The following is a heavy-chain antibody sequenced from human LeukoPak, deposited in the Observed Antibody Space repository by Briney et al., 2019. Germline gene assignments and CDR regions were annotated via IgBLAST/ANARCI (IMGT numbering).Heavy chain of an antibody. D-gene: IGHD3-10*01. J-gene: IGHJ4*02. Sequence: GGSLRLSCAASGFTFSSYWMSWVRQAPGKGLEWVANINQDGSETYYGDSVKGRFTISRDNAKNSLYLQMNTLRAEDTAVYYCARPLSRYYYQATGDGYWGRGTLVTVSS. V-gene: IGHV3-7*01. CDR2: INQDGSET. CDR3: ARPLSRYYYQATGDGY. CDR1: GFTFSSYW.